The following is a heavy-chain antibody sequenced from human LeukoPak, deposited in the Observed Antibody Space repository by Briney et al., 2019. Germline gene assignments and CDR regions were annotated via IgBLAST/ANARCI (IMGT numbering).Heavy chain of an antibody. V-gene: IGHV4-59*08. Sequence: TETLSLTCTVSGGSISSFYWSWIRQPPGKGLEWIGYVFYSGSTNYNPSLQSRVTISLATSKNQFSLNLSSVTAADTAVYYCARRGSSWSYFDYWGQGTQVTVSS. CDR1: GGSISSFY. CDR3: ARRGSSWSYFDY. J-gene: IGHJ4*02. D-gene: IGHD6-13*01. CDR2: VFYSGST.